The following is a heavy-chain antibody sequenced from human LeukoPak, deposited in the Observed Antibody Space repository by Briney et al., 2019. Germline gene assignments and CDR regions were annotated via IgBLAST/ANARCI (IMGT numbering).Heavy chain of an antibody. D-gene: IGHD2-2*01. CDR2: INPNSGGT. CDR3: ARDNGDIVVVPAATQFDY. Sequence: ASVKVSCKASGYTFTGYYMHWVRQAPGQGLEWMGWINPNSGGTNYAQKFQGRVTMTRDTSISTAYMELSRLRSDDTAVYYCARDNGDIVVVPAATQFDYWGQGTLVTVSS. J-gene: IGHJ4*02. V-gene: IGHV1-2*02. CDR1: GYTFTGYY.